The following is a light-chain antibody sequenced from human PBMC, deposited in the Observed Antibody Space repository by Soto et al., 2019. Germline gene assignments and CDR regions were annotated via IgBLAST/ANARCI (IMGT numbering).Light chain of an antibody. CDR3: AAWDDSLSGVV. V-gene: IGLV1-47*01. CDR2: RNN. J-gene: IGLJ2*01. Sequence: QPVLTQPPSASGTHGQRVTISCSGSSSNIGSNYVFWYQHLPGTAPKLLIYRNNQRPSGVPDRFSGSKSGTSASLAISGLRSADETDYYCAAWDDSLSGVVFGGGTKLTVL. CDR1: SSNIGSNY.